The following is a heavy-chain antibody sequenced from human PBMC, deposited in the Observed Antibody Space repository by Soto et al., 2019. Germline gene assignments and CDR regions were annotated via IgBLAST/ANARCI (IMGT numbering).Heavy chain of an antibody. CDR1: RDTFSKYA. V-gene: IGHV1-69*01. CDR2: IIPIFDSR. D-gene: IGHD3-16*01. J-gene: IGHJ6*02. Sequence: QVQLVQSGAEVKKPGFSVKVSCKASRDTFSKYAFNWVRQAPGQGLEWMGWIIPIFDSRNYAEKFQGRVTITADESTSTAYMELRSLRFEDTAVYYCARGETYLGVWGQGTTVTVSS. CDR3: ARGETYLGV.